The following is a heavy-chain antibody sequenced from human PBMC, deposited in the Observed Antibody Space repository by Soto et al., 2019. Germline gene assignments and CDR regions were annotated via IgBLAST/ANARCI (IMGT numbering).Heavy chain of an antibody. CDR2: ISSSSSTI. CDR3: ARVHPRNYDFWSGTIRNAFDI. D-gene: IGHD3-3*01. V-gene: IGHV3-48*02. Sequence: PGGSLRLSCAASGFTFSSYSMNWVRQAPGKGLEWVSYISSSSSTIYYADSVKGRFTISRDNAKNSLYLQMNSLRDEDTAVYYCARVHPRNYDFWSGTIRNAFDIWAQGKMVTVSS. J-gene: IGHJ3*02. CDR1: GFTFSSYS.